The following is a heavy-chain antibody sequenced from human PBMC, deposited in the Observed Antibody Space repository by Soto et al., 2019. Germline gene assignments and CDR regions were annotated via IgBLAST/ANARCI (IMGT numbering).Heavy chain of an antibody. CDR3: SRGGIVAVPAALSSYHDYTNYRFDS. CDR1: GGSFSDFA. Sequence: QVQLAQSGAEVRKPGSSVKVSCGASGGSFSDFAFSWVRQAPGQGLEWMGGIIPMFAASKYAQRFQDRVTITADEYTNTVYLALSRLTSDDTATYYCSRGGIVAVPAALSSYHDYTNYRFDSCGQGTLVTVSS. V-gene: IGHV1-69*01. D-gene: IGHD2-15*01. CDR2: IIPMFAAS. J-gene: IGHJ4*02.